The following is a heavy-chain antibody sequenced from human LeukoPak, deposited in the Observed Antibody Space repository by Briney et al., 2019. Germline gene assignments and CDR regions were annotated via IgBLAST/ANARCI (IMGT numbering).Heavy chain of an antibody. Sequence: PGGSLRLSCAASGFTFSSYAMHWVRQAPGKGLEWVAVISYDGSNKYYADSVKGRFTISRDNSKNTLYLQMNSLRAEDTAVYYCARSELSPSDFDCWGQGTLVTVSS. CDR3: ARSELSPSDFDC. J-gene: IGHJ4*02. CDR1: GFTFSSYA. CDR2: ISYDGSNK. D-gene: IGHD2-15*01. V-gene: IGHV3-30*04.